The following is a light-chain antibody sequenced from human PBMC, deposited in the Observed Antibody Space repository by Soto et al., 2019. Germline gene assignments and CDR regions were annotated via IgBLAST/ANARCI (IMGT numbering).Light chain of an antibody. CDR3: QQRSNWPPVT. CDR2: DAS. J-gene: IGKJ4*01. CDR1: QSVSSY. V-gene: IGKV3-11*01. Sequence: EIVLTQSPATLSLSPGERATLSCRASQSVSSYLAWYQQKPGQAPRLLIYDASNRATGIPARFSGSGSGTDFPLTISILEPEDFAIYYCQQRSNWPPVTFGGGTKVEIK.